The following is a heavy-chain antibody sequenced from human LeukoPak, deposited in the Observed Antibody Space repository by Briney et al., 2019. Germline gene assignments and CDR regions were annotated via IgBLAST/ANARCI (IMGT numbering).Heavy chain of an antibody. J-gene: IGHJ4*02. D-gene: IGHD6-6*01. CDR3: ARVAEYSTAGMRY. Sequence: RGSLRLSCVASGFTFSSYWMHWVRQVPGKGLVWVSRITSDGSTTTYADSVKGRFTISRDNAKNTLYLQMNSLRAEDTALYYCARVAEYSTAGMRYWGQGTLVTVSS. V-gene: IGHV3-74*01. CDR1: GFTFSSYW. CDR2: ITSDGSTT.